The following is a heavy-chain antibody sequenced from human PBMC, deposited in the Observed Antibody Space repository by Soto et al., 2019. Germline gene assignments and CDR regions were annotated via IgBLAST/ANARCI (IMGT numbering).Heavy chain of an antibody. V-gene: IGHV4-34*01. CDR3: ARGRLTMIVVPTPYYFDY. Sequence: SETLSLTCAVYGVSFSGYYWSWIRQPPGKGLEWIGEINHSGSTNYNPSLKSRVTISVDTSKNQFSLKLSSVTAADTAVYYCARGRLTMIVVPTPYYFDYWGQGTLVTVSS. CDR1: GVSFSGYY. D-gene: IGHD3-22*01. CDR2: INHSGST. J-gene: IGHJ4*02.